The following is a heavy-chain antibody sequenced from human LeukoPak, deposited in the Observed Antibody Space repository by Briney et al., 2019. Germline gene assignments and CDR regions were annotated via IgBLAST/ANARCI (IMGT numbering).Heavy chain of an antibody. CDR1: GFTFSSYE. J-gene: IGHJ6*03. D-gene: IGHD2-15*01. CDR2: ISSSGSTI. Sequence: HPGGSLRLSCAASGFTFSSYEMNWVRQAPGKGLEWGSYISSSGSTIYYADSVKGRFTISRDNAKNSLYLQMNSLRAEDTAVYYCSRAHPYCSGGSCYNQNRYYYYYYMDVCGEGTTVTVSS. CDR3: SRAHPYCSGGSCYNQNRYYYYYYMDV. V-gene: IGHV3-48*03.